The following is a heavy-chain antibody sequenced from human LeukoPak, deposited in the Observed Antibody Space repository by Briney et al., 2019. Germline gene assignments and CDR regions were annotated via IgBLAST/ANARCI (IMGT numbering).Heavy chain of an antibody. CDR3: ARGPRATVTTEFDY. J-gene: IGHJ4*02. Sequence: SETLSLTCAVYGGSFSGYYWSWIRQPPGKGLEWIGEINHSGSTNYNPSLKSRVTISVDTSKNQFSLKLSSVTAADTAVYYCARGPRATVTTEFDYWGQGTLVTVSS. V-gene: IGHV4-34*01. D-gene: IGHD4-17*01. CDR1: GGSFSGYY. CDR2: INHSGST.